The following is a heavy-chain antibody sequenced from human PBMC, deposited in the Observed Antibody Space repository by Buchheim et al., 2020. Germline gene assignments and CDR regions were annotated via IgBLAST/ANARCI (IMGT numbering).Heavy chain of an antibody. Sequence: QVQLVESGGGVVQPGRSLRLSCAASGFTFSSYGMHWVRQAPGKGLEWVAVISYDGSNKYNADSVKGRFTISRENSKKNAYLQMNSLRAEDTAVYYCANGYSGYDSAWGQGTL. D-gene: IGHD5-12*01. CDR3: ANGYSGYDSA. CDR2: ISYDGSNK. J-gene: IGHJ5*02. V-gene: IGHV3-30*18. CDR1: GFTFSSYG.